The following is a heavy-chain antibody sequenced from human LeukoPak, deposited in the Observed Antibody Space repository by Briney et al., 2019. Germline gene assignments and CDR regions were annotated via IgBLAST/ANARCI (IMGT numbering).Heavy chain of an antibody. CDR3: VGGKLWLSFDS. Sequence: PSETLSLTCTVSGGSISSYYWSWIRQPPGKGLEWIGYIYYNGNTNYNPSLKSRVTISVDTSRNQFSLKLNSLTAVDTAVYYCVGGKLWLSFDSWGQGTLVTVSS. D-gene: IGHD3-22*01. CDR1: GGSISSYY. J-gene: IGHJ4*02. V-gene: IGHV4-59*03. CDR2: IYYNGNT.